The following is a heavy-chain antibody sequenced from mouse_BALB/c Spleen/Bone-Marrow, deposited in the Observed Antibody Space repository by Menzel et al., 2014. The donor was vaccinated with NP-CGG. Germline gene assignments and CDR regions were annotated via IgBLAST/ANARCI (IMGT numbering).Heavy chain of an antibody. V-gene: IGHV7-3*02. D-gene: IGHD2-1*01. Sequence: EVMLVESGGGLVQPGGSLRLSCATSGFTFTDYYMSWVRQPPGKALEWLGFIRNKANGYTTEYSASVKGRFTISRDNSQSTLYLQMNTLKAEDSATYYCARSLYPRAMDYWGQGTSVTVSS. CDR1: GFTFTDYY. J-gene: IGHJ4*01. CDR2: IRNKANGYTT. CDR3: ARSLYPRAMDY.